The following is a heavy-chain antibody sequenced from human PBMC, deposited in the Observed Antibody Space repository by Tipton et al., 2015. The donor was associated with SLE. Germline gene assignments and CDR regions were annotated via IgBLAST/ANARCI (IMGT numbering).Heavy chain of an antibody. J-gene: IGHJ4*02. CDR1: GGSFSGYH. V-gene: IGHV4-34*01. CDR2: IADSGSN. CDR3: AGAVGTAAGLRDY. Sequence: TLSLTCAVYGGSFSGYHWTWIRQPPGQGLEWIGDIADSGSNNYNQPLKSRLKMSVDASKNQFSLKLSSVTAADAAIYYCAGAVGTAAGLRDYWGQGTLVTVSS. D-gene: IGHD6-13*01.